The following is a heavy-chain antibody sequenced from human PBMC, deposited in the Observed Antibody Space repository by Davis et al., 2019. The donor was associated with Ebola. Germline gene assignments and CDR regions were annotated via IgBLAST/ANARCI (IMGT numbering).Heavy chain of an antibody. CDR3: ARGRNGGWDFDY. V-gene: IGHV1-18*01. CDR1: GYTFNSHG. CDR2: ISAYNGHT. D-gene: IGHD6-19*01. J-gene: IGHJ4*02. Sequence: ASVKVSCKASGYTFNSHGISWVRQAPGQGLEWMAWISAYNGHTNYAQKFQGRLTLTTDTSTSTVYMELRSLTSDDTAEYYCARGRNGGWDFDYWGQETRVTVSS.